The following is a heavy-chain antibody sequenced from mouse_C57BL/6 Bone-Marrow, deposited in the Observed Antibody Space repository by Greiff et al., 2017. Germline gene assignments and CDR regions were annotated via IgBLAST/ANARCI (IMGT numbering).Heavy chain of an antibody. D-gene: IGHD1-2*01. CDR1: GYTFTSYW. CDR2: IDPSDSYT. CDR3: ARWAYYGLYAMDY. J-gene: IGHJ4*01. Sequence: QVQLQQPGAELVMPGASVKLSCKASGYTFTSYWMHWVKQRPGQGLEWIGDIDPSDSYTNYNQKFKGKSTLTVDKSSSTAYMQLSSLTSEDSAVYYCARWAYYGLYAMDYWGQGTSVTVSS. V-gene: IGHV1-69*01.